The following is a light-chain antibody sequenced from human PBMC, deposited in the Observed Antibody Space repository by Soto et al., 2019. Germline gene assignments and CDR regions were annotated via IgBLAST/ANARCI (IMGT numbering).Light chain of an antibody. V-gene: IGKV1-5*01. CDR3: QQYKSYWT. CDR1: QSIGTW. Sequence: IQMTQSPSSLSASVGDRVTITCRASQSIGTWLAWYQQKPGKAPKVLIYDVSTLKSGVPSGFSGSASATEFTLSISSLQPDDFATYYCQQYKSYWTFGQGTKVDIK. CDR2: DVS. J-gene: IGKJ1*01.